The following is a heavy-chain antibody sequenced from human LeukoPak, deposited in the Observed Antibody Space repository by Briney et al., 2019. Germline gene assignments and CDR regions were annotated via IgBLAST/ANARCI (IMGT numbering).Heavy chain of an antibody. CDR2: LSSSSDYI. J-gene: IGHJ6*02. CDR1: GFTFSGYS. D-gene: IGHD3-16*02. CDR3: ARDKHDYVWGGFRPNYYYYAMDV. Sequence: PGGSLRLSCAASGFTFSGYSINWVRQAPGRGLEWVSSLSSSSDYIYYADSVKGGFTISRDNAKNSLYLPMKSLRAEDRAVYYPARDKHDYVWGGFRPNYYYYAMDVWGQGTTVTVSS. V-gene: IGHV3-21*01.